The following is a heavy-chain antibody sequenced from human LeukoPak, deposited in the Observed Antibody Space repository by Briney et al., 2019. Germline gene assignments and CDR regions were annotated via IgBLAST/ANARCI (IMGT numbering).Heavy chain of an antibody. V-gene: IGHV1-18*01. CDR2: ISAYNGNT. Sequence: ASVKVSCKASGYTFTSYGISRVRQAPGQGLEWMGWISAYNGNTNYAQKLQGRVTMTTGTSTSTAYMELRSLRSDDTAVYYCARDLLEDYYGSGSYYTTFDYWGQGTLVTVSS. J-gene: IGHJ4*02. CDR3: ARDLLEDYYGSGSYYTTFDY. CDR1: GYTFTSYG. D-gene: IGHD3-10*01.